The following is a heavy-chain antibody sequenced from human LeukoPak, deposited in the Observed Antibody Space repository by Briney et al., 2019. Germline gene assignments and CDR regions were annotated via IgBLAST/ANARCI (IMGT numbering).Heavy chain of an antibody. Sequence: SVKVSCKASGGTFSSYTISWVRQAPGQGLEWMGRIIPILGIANYAQKFQGRVTITADKSTSTAYMELSSLRSEDTAVYYCARDPIVGATTRGAFDIWGQGTMVTVSS. CDR1: GGTFSSYT. D-gene: IGHD1-26*01. CDR3: ARDPIVGATTRGAFDI. J-gene: IGHJ3*02. V-gene: IGHV1-69*04. CDR2: IIPILGIA.